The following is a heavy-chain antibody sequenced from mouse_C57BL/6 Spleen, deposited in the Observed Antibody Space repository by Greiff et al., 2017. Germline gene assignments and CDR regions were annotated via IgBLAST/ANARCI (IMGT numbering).Heavy chain of an antibody. CDR2: INPNNGGT. V-gene: IGHV1-18*01. J-gene: IGHJ3*01. CDR3: ARYGDLAWFAY. D-gene: IGHD1-1*01. CDR1: GYTFTDYN. Sequence: EVKLMESGPELVKPGASVKIPCKASGYTFTDYNMDWVKQSHGKSLEWIGDINPNNGGTIYNQKFKGKATLTVDKSSSTAYMELRSLTSEDTAVYYCARYGDLAWFAYWGQGTLVTVSA.